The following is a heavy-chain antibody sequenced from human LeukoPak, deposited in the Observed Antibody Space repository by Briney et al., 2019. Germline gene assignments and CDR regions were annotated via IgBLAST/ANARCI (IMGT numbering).Heavy chain of an antibody. D-gene: IGHD3-10*01. V-gene: IGHV4-59*01. Sequence: SETLSLTCTVSGGSISSYYWSWIRQPPGKGLEWIGYIYYSGSTNYNPSLKSRVTISVDTSKNQFSLKLSSVTAADTAVYYCAGELLPFYYRDVWGKGTTVTISS. CDR3: AGELLPFYYRDV. CDR1: GGSISSYY. CDR2: IYYSGST. J-gene: IGHJ6*03.